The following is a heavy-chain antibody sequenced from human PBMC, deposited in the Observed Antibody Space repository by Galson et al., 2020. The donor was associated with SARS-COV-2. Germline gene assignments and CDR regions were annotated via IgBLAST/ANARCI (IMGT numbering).Heavy chain of an antibody. V-gene: IGHV4-61*02. Sequence: SETLSLTCTVSGGSISSGSYYWSWIRQPAGKGLEWIGRIYTSGSTNHNPSLKSRVTISVDTSKNQFSLKLSSVTAADTAVYYCARDPRLWVMDDYYGMDVWDQGTTGTVSS. CDR2: IYTSGST. J-gene: IGHJ6*02. CDR1: GGSISSGSYY. D-gene: IGHD3-16*01. CDR3: ARDPRLWVMDDYYGMDV.